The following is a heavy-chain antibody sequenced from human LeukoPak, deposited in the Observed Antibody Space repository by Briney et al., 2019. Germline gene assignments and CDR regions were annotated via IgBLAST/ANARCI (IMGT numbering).Heavy chain of an antibody. CDR1: GFTFSSYG. V-gene: IGHV3-33*01. J-gene: IGHJ6*02. D-gene: IGHD3-3*01. CDR2: IWYDGSNK. Sequence: GGSLRLSCAASGFTFSSYGMHWVRQAPGKGLEWVAVIWYDGSNKYYADSVKGRFTISRDNSKNTLYLQMNSLRAEDTAVYYCARDMFSTTTYYDFASGSYGMDVWGQGTTVTVSS. CDR3: ARDMFSTTTYYDFASGSYGMDV.